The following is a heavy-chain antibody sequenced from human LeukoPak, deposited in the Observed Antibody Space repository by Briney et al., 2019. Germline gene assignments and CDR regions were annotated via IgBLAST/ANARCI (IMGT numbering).Heavy chain of an antibody. CDR1: GFTFVDYA. CDR3: TRGLLPGY. D-gene: IGHD2/OR15-2a*01. J-gene: IGHJ4*02. V-gene: IGHV3-49*04. Sequence: GGSLRLSCTASGFTFVDYAMTWVREAPGKGLEWVGFIRSNPYGGTTEYAASVKGRFTISRDDSKSIAYLQMNSLKTEDTAVYYCTRGLLPGYWGQGTLVTVSS. CDR2: IRSNPYGGTT.